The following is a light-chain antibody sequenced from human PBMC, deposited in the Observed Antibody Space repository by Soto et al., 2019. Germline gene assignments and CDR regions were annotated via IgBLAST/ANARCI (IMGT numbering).Light chain of an antibody. CDR1: SSDVGGYNY. CDR3: ISYTSSSTLVV. V-gene: IGLV2-14*01. CDR2: EVS. Sequence: QSALTQPASVSGSPGQSITISCTGTSSDVGGYNYVSRYQQHPGKAPKLMIYEVSNRPSGVSNSFSGYKSGNTASLTISGLQAEDGADYYCISYTSSSTLVVFGGGTKLTVL. J-gene: IGLJ2*01.